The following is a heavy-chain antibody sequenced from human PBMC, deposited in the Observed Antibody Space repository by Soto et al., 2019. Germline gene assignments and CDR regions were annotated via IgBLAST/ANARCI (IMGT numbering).Heavy chain of an antibody. Sequence: QVQLVQSGAEVKKPGSSVKVSCKASGGTFSSYAISWVRQAPGHGLEWMGGIIPIFGTANYAEKFQGRVTITADESTSTAYMEVSSLRSEDTSVYDGAGGYGGNSGLAAFDIWGQGTMVTVSS. V-gene: IGHV1-69*01. D-gene: IGHD2-21*02. J-gene: IGHJ3*02. CDR1: GGTFSSYA. CDR2: IIPIFGTA. CDR3: AGGYGGNSGLAAFDI.